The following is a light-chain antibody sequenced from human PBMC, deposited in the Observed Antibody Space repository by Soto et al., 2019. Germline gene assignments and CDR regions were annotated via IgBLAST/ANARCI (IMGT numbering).Light chain of an antibody. CDR1: QSVSVNS. J-gene: IGKJ3*01. CDR3: QQYGGSPFT. V-gene: IGKV3-20*01. Sequence: EIVLTQSPGTLSLSPGERATLSCRASQSVSVNSLAWYQQKGGQAPRLLIYAASTRATGVPGRFSGSGSGTDFALTISRLETEDFAVYYCQQYGGSPFTFGPGTKVDIK. CDR2: AAS.